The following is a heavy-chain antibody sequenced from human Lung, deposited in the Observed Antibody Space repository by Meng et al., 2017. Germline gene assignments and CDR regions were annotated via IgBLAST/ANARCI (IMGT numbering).Heavy chain of an antibody. CDR1: GFTFSNAW. V-gene: IGHV3-15*01. CDR3: QWLSTHPPDQ. J-gene: IGHJ4*01. D-gene: IGHD3-22*01. CDR2: IKSKTDGETA. Sequence: LLWDAGEELVEPGGSLISSWAASGFTFSNAWMSWVRQAPGKGLEWVGRIKSKTDGETADYAAPVKGRFTISRDDSQNTLYLQMNSLKTEDTAVYYCQWLSTHPPDQWGQGTLVTVSS.